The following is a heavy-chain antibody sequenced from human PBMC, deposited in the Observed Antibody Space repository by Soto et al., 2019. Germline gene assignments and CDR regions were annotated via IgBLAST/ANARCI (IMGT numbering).Heavy chain of an antibody. CDR1: GGSIRVTDYF. Sequence: PSETLSLTCTVSGGSIRVTDYFWGWIRQPPGKALEWIASIYHSGSTYYNPSLKSRVTMSVDTSNNQFALTLNSVTAADTAVYFCARDSGWFDPWGQGTLVTFPS. V-gene: IGHV4-39*01. J-gene: IGHJ5*02. CDR3: ARDSGWFDP. CDR2: IYHSGST. D-gene: IGHD7-27*01.